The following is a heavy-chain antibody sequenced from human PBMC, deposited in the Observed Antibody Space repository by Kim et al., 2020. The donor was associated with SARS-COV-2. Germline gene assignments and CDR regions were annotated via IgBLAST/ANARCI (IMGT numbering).Heavy chain of an antibody. CDR1: GGTFSSYA. D-gene: IGHD7-27*01. J-gene: IGHJ2*01. Sequence: SVKVSCKASGGTFSSYAISWVRQAPGQGLEWMGRIIPILGIANYAQKFQGRVTITADKSTSTAYMELSSLRSEDTAVYYCARTGDPRRYPFDLWGRGTLVTVSS. CDR3: ARTGDPRRYPFDL. CDR2: IIPILGIA. V-gene: IGHV1-69*04.